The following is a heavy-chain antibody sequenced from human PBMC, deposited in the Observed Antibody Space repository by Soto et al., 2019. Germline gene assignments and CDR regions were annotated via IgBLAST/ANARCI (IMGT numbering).Heavy chain of an antibody. CDR2: ISYDGSNK. Sequence: QVRLVESGGGVVQPGRSLRLSCAASGFTFSSYGMHWVRQARGKGLEWVAVISYDGSNKYYADSVKGRFTISRDNSKNTLYLQMNSLRAEDTAVYYCAKDLGHGGRGAFDIWGQGTMVTVSS. V-gene: IGHV3-30*18. CDR3: AKDLGHGGRGAFDI. J-gene: IGHJ3*02. D-gene: IGHD7-27*01. CDR1: GFTFSSYG.